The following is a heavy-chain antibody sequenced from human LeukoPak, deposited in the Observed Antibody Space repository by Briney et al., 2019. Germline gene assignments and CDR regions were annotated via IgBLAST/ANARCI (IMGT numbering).Heavy chain of an antibody. CDR1: GFTVSSNF. CDR3: ARGPRNVYFDY. D-gene: IGHD2-8*01. J-gene: IGHJ4*02. Sequence: GGSLRLSCAASGFTVSSNFMSWVRQAPGKGLEWVSVIYSDGTTYYADSVKGRFTISGDNSKNTLYLQMNSLRPEDTAVYYCARGPRNVYFDYWGQGTLVTVSS. CDR2: IYSDGTT. V-gene: IGHV3-66*02.